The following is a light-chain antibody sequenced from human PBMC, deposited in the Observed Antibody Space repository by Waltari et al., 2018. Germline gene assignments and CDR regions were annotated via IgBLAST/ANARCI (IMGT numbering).Light chain of an antibody. Sequence: EIVLTPSPGTLSLSPGESATLSCRASQSVGRSLAWYQQKPGQAPRLLIYGASSRATGIPDRFSGSGSGTDFSLTISRLEPEDFAVYYCQHYVRLPATFGQGTKVEIK. CDR2: GAS. CDR1: QSVGRS. V-gene: IGKV3-20*01. J-gene: IGKJ1*01. CDR3: QHYVRLPAT.